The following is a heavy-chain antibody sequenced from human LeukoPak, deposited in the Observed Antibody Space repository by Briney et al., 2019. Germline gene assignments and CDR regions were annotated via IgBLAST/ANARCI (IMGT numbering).Heavy chain of an antibody. CDR3: AKGLGYSSSWFPFDY. Sequence: GGSLGLSCAASGFTFSSYGMHWVRQAPGKGLEWVAFIRYDGSNKYYADSVKGRFTISRDNSKNTLYLQMNSLRAEDTAVYYCAKGLGYSSSWFPFDYWGQGTLVTVSS. CDR2: IRYDGSNK. V-gene: IGHV3-30*02. CDR1: GFTFSSYG. D-gene: IGHD6-13*01. J-gene: IGHJ4*02.